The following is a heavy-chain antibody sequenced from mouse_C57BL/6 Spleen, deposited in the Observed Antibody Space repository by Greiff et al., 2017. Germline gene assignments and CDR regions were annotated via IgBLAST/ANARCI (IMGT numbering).Heavy chain of an antibody. CDR3: ARRGNTTVGDDCDY. Sequence: QVHVQQSGAELVRPGTSVKMSCKASGYTFTNYWIGWAKQRPGHGLEWIGDIYPGGGYTNYHEKFKGKGTLTADKSSRTAYMQFSSLTAEDSAIYYGARRGNTTVGDDCDYWGQGTTLTVSS. V-gene: IGHV1-63*01. CDR1: GYTFTNYW. D-gene: IGHD1-1*01. J-gene: IGHJ2*01. CDR2: IYPGGGYT.